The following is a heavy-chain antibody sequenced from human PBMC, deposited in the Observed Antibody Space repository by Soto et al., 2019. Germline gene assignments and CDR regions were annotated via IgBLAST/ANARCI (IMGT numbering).Heavy chain of an antibody. D-gene: IGHD2-15*01. CDR1: GFSLSTSGVG. CDR2: IYWDDDK. Sequence: QITLKESGPTLVKPTQTLTLTCTFSGFSLSTSGVGVAWIRQPPGKALEWLALIYWDDDKRYRPSLETRLTITKDTSKNQVVLTMTIMDSVDTAPYYCAYLPCSGGSCYWFSYSGMDVWGQGTTVTVSS. V-gene: IGHV2-5*02. CDR3: AYLPCSGGSCYWFSYSGMDV. J-gene: IGHJ6*02.